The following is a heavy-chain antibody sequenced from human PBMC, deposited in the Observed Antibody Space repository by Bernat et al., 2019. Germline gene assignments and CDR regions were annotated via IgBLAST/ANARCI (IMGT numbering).Heavy chain of an antibody. V-gene: IGHV1-69*17. J-gene: IGHJ4*02. CDR3: ATGISDLGELSCFDY. CDR2: IIPIFGIA. CDR1: LCTLSSYA. Sequence: QVQLVQSGAEVKKPGSSVKVSCNAPLCTLSSYAISWVRQAPGQGLEWMGGIIPIFGIANYAQKFQGRVTITADKSTSTAYMELSSLRSEDTAVYYCATGISDLGELSCFDYWGQGTLVTVSS. D-gene: IGHD3-16*02.